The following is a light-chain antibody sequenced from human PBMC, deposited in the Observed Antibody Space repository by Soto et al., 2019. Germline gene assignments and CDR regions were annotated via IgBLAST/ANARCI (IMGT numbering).Light chain of an antibody. Sequence: DIQMTQSPSSLSASVGDRVTITCRASQSISSYLNWYQQKPGKAPKLLISAASSLQSGVPSRFSGSGSGTDFTLTISSLQPEAFATYYCQQSYSTPYTFGQGTKLEIK. CDR1: QSISSY. CDR3: QQSYSTPYT. J-gene: IGKJ2*01. CDR2: AAS. V-gene: IGKV1-39*01.